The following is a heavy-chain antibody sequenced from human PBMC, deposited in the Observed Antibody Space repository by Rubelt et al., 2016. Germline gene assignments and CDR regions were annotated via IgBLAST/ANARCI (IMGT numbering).Heavy chain of an antibody. CDR3: ARGDRSAYYY. V-gene: IGHV7-4-1*02. J-gene: IGHJ4*02. CDR2: INTNTGSP. Sequence: QVQLVQSGSELKKPGASVSVSCKASGYTFTTYPMNWLRQAPGQGLEWMGWINTNTGSPTYAQGCTGRFVFSLDTSVSTAYLHISSLEAEDTAVYYCARGDRSAYYYWGQGTLVTVSS. CDR1: GYTFTTYP. D-gene: IGHD3-22*01.